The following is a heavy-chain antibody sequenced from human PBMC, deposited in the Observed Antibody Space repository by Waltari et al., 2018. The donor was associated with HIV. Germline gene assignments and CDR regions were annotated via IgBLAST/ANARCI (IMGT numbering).Heavy chain of an antibody. D-gene: IGHD6-6*01. J-gene: IGHJ5*02. Sequence: EVQLVESGGGLVQPGGSLRLSCAASGFTFSSYSMNWVRQAPGKGREWVSYISSSSSTIYYADSVKGRFTISRDNAKNSLYLQMNSLRAEDTAVYYCARKGAARHINWFDPWGQGTLVTVSS. V-gene: IGHV3-48*01. CDR1: GFTFSSYS. CDR2: ISSSSSTI. CDR3: ARKGAARHINWFDP.